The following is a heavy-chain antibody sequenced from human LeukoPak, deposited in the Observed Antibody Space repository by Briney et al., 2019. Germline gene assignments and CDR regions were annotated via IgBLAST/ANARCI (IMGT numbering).Heavy chain of an antibody. CDR3: ARGITMVRGVIIIHYYYYMDV. Sequence: SETLSLTCAVYGGSFSGYYWSWIRQPPGKGLEWVGEINHSGSTNYNPSLKSRVTISVDTSKNQFSLKLSSVTAADTAVYYCARGITMVRGVIIIHYYYYMDVWGKGTTVTVSS. J-gene: IGHJ6*03. V-gene: IGHV4-34*01. CDR1: GGSFSGYY. D-gene: IGHD3-10*01. CDR2: INHSGST.